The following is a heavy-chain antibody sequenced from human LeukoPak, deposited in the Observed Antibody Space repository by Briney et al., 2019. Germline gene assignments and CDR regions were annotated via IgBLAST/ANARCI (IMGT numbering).Heavy chain of an antibody. CDR2: ISGSGGST. CDR3: AKSLPYYDFWSGYYTPDAFDI. V-gene: IGHV3-23*01. D-gene: IGHD3-3*01. CDR1: GFTFSSYA. J-gene: IGHJ3*02. Sequence: GGSLRLSCAASGFTFSSYAMSWVRQAPGKGLEWVSAISGSGGSTYYADSVKGRFTISRDNSKNTLYLQMSSLRAEDTAVYYCAKSLPYYDFWSGYYTPDAFDIWGQGTMVTVSS.